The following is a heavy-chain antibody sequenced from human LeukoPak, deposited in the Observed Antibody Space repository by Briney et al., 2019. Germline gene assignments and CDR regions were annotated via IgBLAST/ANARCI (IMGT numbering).Heavy chain of an antibody. CDR1: GGSFSGYY. V-gene: IGHV4-34*01. J-gene: IGHJ4*02. CDR3: ARDLDRL. Sequence: NPSETLSLTCAVYGGSFSGYYWSWIRQPPGKGLEWIGEINHSGSTNYNPSLKSRVTISVDTSKNQFSLKLSSVTAADTAVYYYARDLDRLWGQGTLVTVSS. CDR2: INHSGST.